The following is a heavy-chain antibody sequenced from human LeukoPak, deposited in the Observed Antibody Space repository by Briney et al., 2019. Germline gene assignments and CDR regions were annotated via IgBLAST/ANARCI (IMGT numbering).Heavy chain of an antibody. CDR2: IYSVGNT. D-gene: IGHD3-10*01. CDR1: GFIFSSNY. V-gene: IGHV3-66*02. Sequence: PGGSLRLSCAASGFIFSSNYMRWVREAPGKGLEWVSVIYSVGNTYYADSVNGRYTNSRDNSKNTLYLQKNSLRADDTSVYYCARDRGEDYYKNWGQGALVTVSS. CDR3: ARDRGEDYYKN. J-gene: IGHJ1*01.